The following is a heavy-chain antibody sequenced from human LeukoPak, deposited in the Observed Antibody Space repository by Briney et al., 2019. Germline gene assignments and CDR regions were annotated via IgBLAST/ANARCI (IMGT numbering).Heavy chain of an antibody. J-gene: IGHJ4*02. CDR1: GGSISGYY. Sequence: SETLSLTCAVSGGSISGYYWSWIRQSPGRGLEYIGHIYYNGRTDYNPSPKSRVTISVDTSRNQFSLNLNSVTAADTAVYYCARERREYYYDSSGYYFFCWGQGTLVAVSS. V-gene: IGHV4-59*12. D-gene: IGHD3-22*01. CDR2: IYYNGRT. CDR3: ARERREYYYDSSGYYFFC.